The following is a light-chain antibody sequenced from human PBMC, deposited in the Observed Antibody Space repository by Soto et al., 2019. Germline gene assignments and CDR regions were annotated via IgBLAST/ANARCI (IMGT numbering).Light chain of an antibody. J-gene: IGKJ1*01. CDR2: DAS. CDR3: QKYNSAPWT. V-gene: IGKV1-27*01. Sequence: DIQMTQSPASLSASVGDRVIITCRASQGINNYLVWYQQKPGRVPKVLIYDASTLQSGVPSRFSGSGSGTDFTLTISSLQPEDVATYYCQKYNSAPWTFGQGTKVEIQ. CDR1: QGINNY.